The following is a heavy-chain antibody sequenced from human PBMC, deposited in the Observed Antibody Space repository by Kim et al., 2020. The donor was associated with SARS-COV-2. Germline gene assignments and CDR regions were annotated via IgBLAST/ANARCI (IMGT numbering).Heavy chain of an antibody. Sequence: SETLSLTCNVSGDSISSTFSYWSWVRQPPGKGLEWMGYIYYSGSTYYKPSLKSRLSISIDTSKNQFSLKLTSVTAADTAVYYCARQIDSLNWGIDFWGQGTQVTVSS. CDR1: GDSISSTFSY. D-gene: IGHD7-27*01. J-gene: IGHJ4*02. CDR3: ARQIDSLNWGIDF. CDR2: IYYSGST. V-gene: IGHV4-30-4*01.